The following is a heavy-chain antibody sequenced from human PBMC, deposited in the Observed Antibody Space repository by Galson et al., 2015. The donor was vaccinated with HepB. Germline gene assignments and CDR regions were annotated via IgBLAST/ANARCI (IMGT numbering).Heavy chain of an antibody. Sequence: SLRLSCAASGFTFGDYAMSWFRQAPGKGLEWVGFIRSKAYGGTTEYAASVKGRFTISRDDSKSIAYLQMNSLKTEDTAVYYCTRTQPIAATRYWFDPWGQGTLVTVSS. D-gene: IGHD6-25*01. CDR2: IRSKAYGGTT. CDR3: TRTQPIAATRYWFDP. J-gene: IGHJ5*02. CDR1: GFTFGDYA. V-gene: IGHV3-49*03.